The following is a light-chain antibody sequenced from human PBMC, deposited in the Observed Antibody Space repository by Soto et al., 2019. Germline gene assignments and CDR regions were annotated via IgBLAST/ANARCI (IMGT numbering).Light chain of an antibody. CDR3: SSYTSTSTYG. V-gene: IGLV2-18*02. CDR2: EAS. Sequence: QSVLTQPPSVSGSPGQSVTISCTGTSSDVGSYNRVSWYQQPPGTAPKLMIYEASNRPSGVPDRFSGSKSGNTASLTISGLQSEDGADYYCSSYTSTSTYGFGTGTKVTVL. CDR1: SSDVGSYNR. J-gene: IGLJ1*01.